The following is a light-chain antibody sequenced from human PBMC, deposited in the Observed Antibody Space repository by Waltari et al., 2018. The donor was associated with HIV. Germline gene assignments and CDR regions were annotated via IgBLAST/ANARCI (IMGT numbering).Light chain of an antibody. Sequence: QSALTHPASVSGSPGPSITISCTGTRSDAGGYNYVPWYQQNPAKAPKLMIYEVINRAPGVSTRFTGSKSGNTASRTISGLQAEDEADDYCSSYTSSSVLFGGGTKVTVL. CDR1: RSDAGGYNY. V-gene: IGLV2-14*01. CDR2: EVI. J-gene: IGLJ2*01. CDR3: SSYTSSSVL.